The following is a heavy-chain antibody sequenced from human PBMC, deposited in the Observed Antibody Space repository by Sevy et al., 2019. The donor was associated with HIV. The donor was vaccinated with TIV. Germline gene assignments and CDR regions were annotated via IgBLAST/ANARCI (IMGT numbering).Heavy chain of an antibody. CDR3: ITDPAYRGYDEEVINYYFYGMDV. D-gene: IGHD5-12*01. Sequence: GGSLRLSCTASGFTFSSAWMSWVRQAPGKGLEWVGRIKSEFDGGAIDYGAPVKGKFSISREDSNTTVYLQMNSLKTDDTAVYYCITDPAYRGYDEEVINYYFYGMDVWGQGTTVTVSS. CDR2: IKSEFDGGAI. V-gene: IGHV3-15*01. CDR1: GFTFSSAW. J-gene: IGHJ6*02.